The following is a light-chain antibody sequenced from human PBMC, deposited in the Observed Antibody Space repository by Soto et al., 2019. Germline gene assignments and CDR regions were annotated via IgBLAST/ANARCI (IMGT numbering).Light chain of an antibody. J-gene: IGLJ1*01. CDR2: QVS. V-gene: IGLV2-14*01. CDR1: SSDVGGYNY. CDR3: SLYTSENTYV. Sequence: QSALTQPASVSGSPGQTTTISCTVTSSDVGGYNYASWYQQHPGKAHKLMLYQVSNRPSGVSNRFSGSKSGNTASLTISRHQAADEVDYYCSLYTSENTYVFGTGTKVTAL.